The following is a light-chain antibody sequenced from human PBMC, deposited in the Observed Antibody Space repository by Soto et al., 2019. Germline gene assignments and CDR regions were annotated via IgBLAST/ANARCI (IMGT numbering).Light chain of an antibody. CDR3: LLDYSGDRRV. V-gene: IGLV7-46*01. CDR1: TGAVTSGHY. Sequence: QAVVTQEPSLTVSPGGQVPPTFGSSTGAVTSGHYPYWFQQKPGQAPRTLIHDTNNKHSWTPARFSGSLLGGKAALTLSGAQPEDEADYYCLLDYSGDRRVFGGGTKLTVL. CDR2: DTN. J-gene: IGLJ3*02.